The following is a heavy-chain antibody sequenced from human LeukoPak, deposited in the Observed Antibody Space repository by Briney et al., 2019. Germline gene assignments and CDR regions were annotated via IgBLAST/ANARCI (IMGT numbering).Heavy chain of an antibody. D-gene: IGHD3-10*01. CDR1: GGSISSSSYY. CDR3: ARMGYYYGSGSYSPFDY. J-gene: IGHJ4*02. V-gene: IGHV4-39*01. CDR2: IYYSGST. Sequence: SETLSLTCTVSGGSISSSSYYWGWIRQLPGKGLEWIGSIYYSGSTYYNPSLKSRVTISVDTSKNQFSLKLSSVTAADTAVYYCARMGYYYGSGSYSPFDYWGQGTLVTVSS.